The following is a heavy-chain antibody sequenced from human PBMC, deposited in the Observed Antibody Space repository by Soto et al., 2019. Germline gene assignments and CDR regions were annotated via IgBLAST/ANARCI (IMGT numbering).Heavy chain of an antibody. D-gene: IGHD2-8*01. CDR1: GSISSGGYS. CDR3: ARSGVLNWFDP. V-gene: IGHV4-30-2*01. CDR2: IYHSGST. J-gene: IGHJ5*02. Sequence: GSISSGGYSWSWIRQPPGKGLEWIGYIYHSGSTYYNPSLKSRVTISVDRSKNQFSLKLSSVTAADTAVYYCARSGVLNWFDPWGQGTRVTVSA.